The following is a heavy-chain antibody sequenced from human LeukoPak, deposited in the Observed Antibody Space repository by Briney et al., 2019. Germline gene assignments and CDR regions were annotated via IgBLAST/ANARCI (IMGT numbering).Heavy chain of an antibody. D-gene: IGHD5-24*01. V-gene: IGHV4-39*01. J-gene: IGHJ4*02. CDR3: AIYNIGEMATRC. CDR2: IYYSGST. Sequence: PSETLSLTCTVSGGSISSSSYYWGWIRQPPGKGLEWIGSIYYSGSTYYNPSLKSRVTISVDTSKNQFSLKLSSVTAADTAVYYCAIYNIGEMATRCWGQGTLVTVSS. CDR1: GGSISSSSYY.